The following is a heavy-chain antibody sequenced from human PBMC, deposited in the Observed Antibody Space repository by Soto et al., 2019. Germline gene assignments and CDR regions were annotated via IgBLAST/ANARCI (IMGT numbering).Heavy chain of an antibody. D-gene: IGHD3-16*01. Sequence: QLQLQESGPGLVKPSETLSLTCTVSGGSISSSSYYWGWFRRPPGKGWEWIGGIYYSGSTYYNPSLKSRVTISVDTSKNQFSLKLSSVTAADTAVYYCARHREMGIGGYGMDVWGQGTTVTVSS. CDR3: ARHREMGIGGYGMDV. J-gene: IGHJ6*02. CDR1: GGSISSSSYY. V-gene: IGHV4-39*01. CDR2: IYYSGST.